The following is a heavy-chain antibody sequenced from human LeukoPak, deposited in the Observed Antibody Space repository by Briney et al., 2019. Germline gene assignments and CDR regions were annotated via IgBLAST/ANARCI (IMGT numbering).Heavy chain of an antibody. Sequence: ASVKVSCKASGYTFTNYGITWVRQAPGQGLEWMGWISPDNGDTNYAQKLQGRVTMTTDTSTSTAYMELRSLRSDDTAVYYCARAFLIAAAQPRDYWGQGTLVTVSS. CDR1: GYTFTNYG. CDR2: ISPDNGDT. D-gene: IGHD6-13*01. CDR3: ARAFLIAAAQPRDY. V-gene: IGHV1-18*01. J-gene: IGHJ4*02.